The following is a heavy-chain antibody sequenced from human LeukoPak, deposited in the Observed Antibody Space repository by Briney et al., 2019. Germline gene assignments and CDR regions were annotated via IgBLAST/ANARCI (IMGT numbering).Heavy chain of an antibody. CDR1: GYTFTSYG. CDR2: ISAYNGNT. J-gene: IGHJ3*02. Sequence: GASVKVSCTASGYTFTSYGISWVRQAPGQGLEWMGWISAYNGNTNYAQKLQGRVTMTTDTSTSTAYMELRSLRSDDTAVYYCARVDCSSTSCYRLNAFDAFDIWGQGTMVTVSS. D-gene: IGHD2-2*01. V-gene: IGHV1-18*01. CDR3: ARVDCSSTSCYRLNAFDAFDI.